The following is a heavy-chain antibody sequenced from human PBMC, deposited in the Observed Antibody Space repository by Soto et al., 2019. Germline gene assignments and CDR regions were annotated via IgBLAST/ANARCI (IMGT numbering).Heavy chain of an antibody. CDR1: GFTFSSYG. J-gene: IGHJ4*02. V-gene: IGHV3-30*18. CDR2: ISYDGSNK. Sequence: QVQLVESGGGVVQPGRSLRLSCAASGFTFSSYGMHWVRQAPGKGLEWVAVISYDGSNKYYADSVKGRFTISRDNSKNTLYLQMNSLRAEDTAVYYCAKAEGALVTGTTLLPDYWGQGTLVTVSS. CDR3: AKAEGALVTGTTLLPDY. D-gene: IGHD1-20*01.